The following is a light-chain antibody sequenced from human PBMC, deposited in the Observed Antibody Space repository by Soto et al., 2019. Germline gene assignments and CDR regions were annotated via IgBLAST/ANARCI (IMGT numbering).Light chain of an antibody. J-gene: IGKJ3*01. CDR3: QQYGSSPFT. Sequence: EIVLTQSPGTLSLSPGERATLSCGASQTVSGSYLAWYQQKPCQAPRLLIHGATNRATGIPDRFSGSRSGTDFSLTISRLEPEDSAVYYCQQYGSSPFTFGPGTKVEIK. V-gene: IGKV3-20*01. CDR1: QTVSGSY. CDR2: GAT.